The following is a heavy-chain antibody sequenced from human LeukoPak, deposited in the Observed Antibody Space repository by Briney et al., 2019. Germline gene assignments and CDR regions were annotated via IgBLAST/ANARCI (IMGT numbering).Heavy chain of an antibody. CDR1: GGTFSSYA. V-gene: IGHV1-69*13. D-gene: IGHD3-3*01. Sequence: ASVTVSCKASGGTFSSYAISWVRQAPGQGLEWMGGIIPIFGTANYAQKFQGRVTITADESTSTAYMELSSLRSEDTAVYYCATQITIFGVVARFDPWGQGTLVTVSS. CDR3: ATQITIFGVVARFDP. J-gene: IGHJ5*02. CDR2: IIPIFGTA.